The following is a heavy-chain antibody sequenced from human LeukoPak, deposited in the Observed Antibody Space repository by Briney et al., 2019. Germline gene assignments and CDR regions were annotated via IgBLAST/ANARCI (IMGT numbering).Heavy chain of an antibody. CDR2: ISSSRSTI. J-gene: IGHJ4*02. CDR3: ARGGIDYGAYDFDY. CDR1: GFTFSDYY. Sequence: PGGSLRLSCAASGFTFSDYYMNWIRQAPGKGLEWLSYISSSRSTIYYADSVKGRFTISRDNAKNSLYLQMNSLRAEDTAVYYCARGGIDYGAYDFDYWGQGTLVTVSS. D-gene: IGHD4-17*01. V-gene: IGHV3-11*01.